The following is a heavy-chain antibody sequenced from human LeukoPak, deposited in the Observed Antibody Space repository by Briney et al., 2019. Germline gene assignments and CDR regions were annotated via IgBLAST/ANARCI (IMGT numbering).Heavy chain of an antibody. V-gene: IGHV4-59*01. Sequence: PSETLSLTCTVSGGSISSYYRSWIRQPPGKGLEWIGYIYYSGSTNYNPSLKSRVTISVDTSKNQFSLKLSSVTAADTAVYYCARDREYYYDSSGYAYYYGMDVWGQGTTVTVSS. D-gene: IGHD3-22*01. CDR3: ARDREYYYDSSGYAYYYGMDV. CDR2: IYYSGST. J-gene: IGHJ6*02. CDR1: GGSISSYY.